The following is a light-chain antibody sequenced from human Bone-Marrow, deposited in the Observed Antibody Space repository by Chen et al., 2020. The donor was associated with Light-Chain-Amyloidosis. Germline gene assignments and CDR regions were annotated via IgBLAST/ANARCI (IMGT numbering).Light chain of an antibody. CDR1: SGSIATNY. J-gene: IGLJ3*02. CDR2: EDD. CDR3: QAYQGSSQGV. V-gene: IGLV6-57*01. Sequence: NFMLTQPHSVSESPGKTVIISCTRSSGSIATNYVQWYQQRPGSSPTTVIYEDDQRPSGVPDRFSGSFDRSSNTASLTISGLKTEDAADYYCQAYQGSSQGVFGGGTKLTVL.